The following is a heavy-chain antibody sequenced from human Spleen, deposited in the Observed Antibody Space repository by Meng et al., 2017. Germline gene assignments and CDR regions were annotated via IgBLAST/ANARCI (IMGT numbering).Heavy chain of an antibody. CDR1: GSTFGDYY. Sequence: VEAAGGFVMPGWPLLPPCAALGSTFGDYYISWIRQAPGKGLEWVSYISSSGSTIYYADAVKGPFTISMDNAKNSLYLQMNSLRAEDTAVYYCAKMHYYDSSGYYYEYWGQGTLVTVSS. CDR2: ISSSGSTI. CDR3: AKMHYYDSSGYYYEY. D-gene: IGHD3-22*01. J-gene: IGHJ4*02. V-gene: IGHV3-11*01.